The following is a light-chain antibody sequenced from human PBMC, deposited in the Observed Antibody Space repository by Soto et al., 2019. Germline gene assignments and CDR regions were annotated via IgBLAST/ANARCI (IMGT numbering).Light chain of an antibody. J-gene: IGKJ2*01. CDR3: QQYKNWPLFT. Sequence: DIVMTQSPATLSVSLGERATFSCRATQSVDNNLAWYQQVPGQAPRLLIYAASTRATGVPDRFSGSGSETEFTLTITSLQPEDCAVYYCQQYKNWPLFTFGLGTKLEI. CDR1: QSVDNN. V-gene: IGKV3-15*01. CDR2: AAS.